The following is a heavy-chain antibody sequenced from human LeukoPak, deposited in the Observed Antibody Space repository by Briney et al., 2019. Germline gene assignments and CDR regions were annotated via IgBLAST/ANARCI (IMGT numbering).Heavy chain of an antibody. J-gene: IGHJ6*02. CDR2: ISYGGSNK. D-gene: IGHD1-26*01. Sequence: GGSLRLSCAASGFTFSSYGMHWVRQAPGKGLEWVAVISYGGSNKYYADSVKGRFTISRDNSKNTLYLQMNSLRAEDTAVYYCAKNPGGSYSGTMDVWGQGTTVTVSS. CDR3: AKNPGGSYSGTMDV. V-gene: IGHV3-30*18. CDR1: GFTFSSYG.